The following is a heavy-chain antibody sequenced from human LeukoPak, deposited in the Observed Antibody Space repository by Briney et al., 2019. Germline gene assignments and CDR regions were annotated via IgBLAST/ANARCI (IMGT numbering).Heavy chain of an antibody. Sequence: ASVKVSCKTSGYTFTSYTISWVRQAPGQGLEWMGWISAYISNTKYAQKFQGRVTMTTDTSPSTAYMELRSLRSDDTAVYYCARGASGWSTVVADAFDIWGQGTMVTVSS. CDR3: ARGASGWSTVVADAFDI. CDR1: GYTFTSYT. J-gene: IGHJ3*02. V-gene: IGHV1-18*01. CDR2: ISAYISNT. D-gene: IGHD4-23*01.